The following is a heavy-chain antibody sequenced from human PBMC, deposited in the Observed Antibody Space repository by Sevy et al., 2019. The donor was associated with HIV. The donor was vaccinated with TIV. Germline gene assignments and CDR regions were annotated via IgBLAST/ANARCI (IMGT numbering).Heavy chain of an antibody. CDR3: ARGGYCTNNVCYGSIDY. CDR2: IWDNGSKK. D-gene: IGHD2-8*01. V-gene: IGHV3-33*01. Sequence: GGSLRLSCAASGFTFRSYGMHLVRQAPGKGLEWVAVIWDNGSKKYYADSVKGRFTISRDNSKNTLYLQMNSLRAEDTAVYYCARGGYCTNNVCYGSIDYWGRGTLVTVSS. J-gene: IGHJ4*02. CDR1: GFTFRSYG.